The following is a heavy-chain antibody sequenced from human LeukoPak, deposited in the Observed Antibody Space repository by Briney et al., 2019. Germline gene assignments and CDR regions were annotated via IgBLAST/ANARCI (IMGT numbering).Heavy chain of an antibody. V-gene: IGHV4-39*01. CDR1: VGFVSSGTYY. D-gene: IGHD5-24*01. CDR3: ARRVPRWGYMGV. CDR2: IYHSGTT. J-gene: IGHJ6*02. Sequence: SSETLSLTCTVSVGFVSSGTYYWDWIRQPPGKGLEWIGTIYHSGTTSYAPSLESRASISVDTSQNLVSLKLRSVTAADTAVYYCARRVPRWGYMGVWGQGTTVTVSS.